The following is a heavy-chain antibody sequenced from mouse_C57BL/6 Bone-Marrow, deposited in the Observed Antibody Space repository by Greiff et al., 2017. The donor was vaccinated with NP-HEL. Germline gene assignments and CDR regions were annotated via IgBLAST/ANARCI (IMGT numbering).Heavy chain of an antibody. J-gene: IGHJ3*01. D-gene: IGHD1-1*01. V-gene: IGHV1-81*01. CDR3: ARDYDSSPWFAY. CDR1: GYTFTSYG. Sequence: VQLQQSGAELARPGASVKLSCKASGYTFTSYGISWVKQRTGQGLEWIGEIYPRSGNTYYNEKFKGKATLTADKSSSTAYMELRSLTSEDSAVYFCARDYDSSPWFAYWGQGTLVTVSA. CDR2: IYPRSGNT.